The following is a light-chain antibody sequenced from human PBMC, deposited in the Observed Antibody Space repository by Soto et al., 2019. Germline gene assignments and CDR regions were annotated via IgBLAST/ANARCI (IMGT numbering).Light chain of an antibody. CDR3: RQRSYFPRGT. CDR2: SAS. CDR1: LGISSA. J-gene: IGKJ5*01. Sequence: IQLTQSPSSLSASVGDRVTMTCRASLGISSAVAWYQQNPGKAPKLLVYSASTLQSEVPSRFSGSGSGTHFTLTLSSLHPDDFATYYCRQRSYFPRGTFGQGTRVEV. V-gene: IGKV1-9*01.